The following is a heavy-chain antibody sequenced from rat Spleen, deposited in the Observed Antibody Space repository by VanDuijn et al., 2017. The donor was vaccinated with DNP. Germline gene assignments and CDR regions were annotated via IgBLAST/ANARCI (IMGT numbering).Heavy chain of an antibody. D-gene: IGHD1-12*03. V-gene: IGHV5-25*01. CDR3: ARREYDGYYPFAY. J-gene: IGHJ3*01. CDR2: IGSPAYAP. Sequence: EVQLVESGGGLVQPGRSLKLSCAASGFTFSAYYMAWVRQAPAKGLEWVAYIGSPAYAPYYTDSVKGRFAISRDNAKDTLYLQMNSLRSEDTATYYCARREYDGYYPFAYWGQGTLVTVSS. CDR1: GFTFSAYY.